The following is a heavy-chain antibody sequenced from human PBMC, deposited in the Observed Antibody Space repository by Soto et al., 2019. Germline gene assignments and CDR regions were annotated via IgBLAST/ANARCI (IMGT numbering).Heavy chain of an antibody. Sequence: SETLSLTCTVSGGSISSYYWSWIRQPPGKGLEWIGYIYYSGSTYYNPSLKSRVTMSVDPSKNQFSLKLISVTAADTAVYYCGRQGITMVGGVGYFDFWGQETLVTVSS. CDR1: GGSISSYY. V-gene: IGHV4-59*04. CDR2: IYYSGST. J-gene: IGHJ4*02. CDR3: GRQGITMVGGVGYFDF. D-gene: IGHD3-10*01.